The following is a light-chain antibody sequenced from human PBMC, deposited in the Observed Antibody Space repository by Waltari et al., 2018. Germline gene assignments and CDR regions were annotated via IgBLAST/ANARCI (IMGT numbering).Light chain of an antibody. CDR3: QHYVRLPVT. CDR2: AAS. Sequence: EIVLTPSPGTLSVSPGESATLSCRASENISKYLTWYQQKPGQAPRLLIYAASTRATGIPDRFSGSGFGTDFSLTISSLEPEDFAVYYCQHYVRLPVTFGQGTKVEIK. V-gene: IGKV3-20*01. CDR1: ENISKY. J-gene: IGKJ1*01.